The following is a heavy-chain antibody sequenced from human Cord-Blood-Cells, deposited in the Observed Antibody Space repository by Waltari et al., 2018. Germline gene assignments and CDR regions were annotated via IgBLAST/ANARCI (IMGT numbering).Heavy chain of an antibody. J-gene: IGHJ4*02. CDR2: INHSGST. CDR1: GGSFSGYY. D-gene: IGHD3-10*01. Sequence: QVQLQQWGAGLLKPSETLSLTCAVYGGSFSGYYWSWIRQPPGKGLEWIGEINHSGSTNYNPSLKSRVTISVDTSKNQFSLKLSSVTAADTAVYYCAREYGSGSYIIDYWGQGTLVTVSS. V-gene: IGHV4-34*01. CDR3: AREYGSGSYIIDY.